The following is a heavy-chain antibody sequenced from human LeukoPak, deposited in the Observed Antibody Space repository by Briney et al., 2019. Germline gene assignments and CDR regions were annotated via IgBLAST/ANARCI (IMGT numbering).Heavy chain of an antibody. D-gene: IGHD1-26*01. V-gene: IGHV4-39*01. J-gene: IGHJ4*02. CDR2: IYYSGST. Sequence: SETLSLTCTVSGGSISSSSYYWGWIRQPPGKGLEWIGSIYYSGSTYYNPSLKSRVTISVDTSKNQFSLKLSSVTAADTAVYYCASLLARWELRSRDYWGQGTLVTVSS. CDR1: GGSISSSSYY. CDR3: ASLLARWELRSRDY.